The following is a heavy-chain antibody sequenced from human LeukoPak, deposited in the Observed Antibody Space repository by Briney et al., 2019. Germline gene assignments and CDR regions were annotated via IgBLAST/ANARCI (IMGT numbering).Heavy chain of an antibody. Sequence: GGSLRLSCAASGLSFSDFAMSWVRQAPGKGLEWVSSVSGSGRNTYHADSVKGRFTISRDNSNNMLYLQMNSLSDEDTATYYCASRRYGDYPFDYWGQGTLVTVSS. V-gene: IGHV3-23*01. J-gene: IGHJ4*02. CDR1: GLSFSDFA. CDR3: ASRRYGDYPFDY. D-gene: IGHD4-17*01. CDR2: VSGSGRNT.